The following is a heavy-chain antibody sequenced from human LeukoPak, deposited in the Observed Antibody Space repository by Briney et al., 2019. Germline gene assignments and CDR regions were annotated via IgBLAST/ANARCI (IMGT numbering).Heavy chain of an antibody. CDR2: ISSSSSYI. J-gene: IGHJ4*02. V-gene: IGHV3-21*01. CDR3: ASNPKAYSSSWQGRFDY. CDR1: GFTFRSYG. D-gene: IGHD6-13*01. Sequence: AGGSLRLSCAASGFTFRSYGMHWVRQAPGKGLEWVSSISSSSSYIYYADSLKGRFTISRDNAKNSLYLQMNSLRAEDTAVYYCASNPKAYSSSWQGRFDYWGQGTLVTVSS.